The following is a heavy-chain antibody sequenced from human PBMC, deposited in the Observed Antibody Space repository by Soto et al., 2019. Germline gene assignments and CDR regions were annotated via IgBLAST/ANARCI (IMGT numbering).Heavy chain of an antibody. V-gene: IGHV4-59*11. CDR3: ARGGCYLDY. J-gene: IGHJ4*02. Sequence: PSETLSLTCTVSGGSIRSLYWSWIRQPPGKGLEWIGYIHDSGITNYNPSLKSRVTMSVDTSKNQVSLNLNSVTAADTAVYFCARGGCYLDYWGQGSLVTVSS. CDR1: GGSIRSLY. D-gene: IGHD6-25*01. CDR2: IHDSGIT.